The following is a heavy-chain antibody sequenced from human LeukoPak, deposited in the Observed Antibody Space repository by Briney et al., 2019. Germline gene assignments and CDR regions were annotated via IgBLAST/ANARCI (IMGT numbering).Heavy chain of an antibody. J-gene: IGHJ4*02. D-gene: IGHD3-16*02. CDR2: IIPIFGTA. V-gene: IGHV1-69*13. Sequence: SVKVSCKASGGTFSSYAISWVRQAPGQGLEWMGGIIPIFGTANYAQKFQGRVTITADESASTAYMELSSLRSEDTAVYYCASGDYVWGSYRVDYWGQGTLVTVSS. CDR1: GGTFSSYA. CDR3: ASGDYVWGSYRVDY.